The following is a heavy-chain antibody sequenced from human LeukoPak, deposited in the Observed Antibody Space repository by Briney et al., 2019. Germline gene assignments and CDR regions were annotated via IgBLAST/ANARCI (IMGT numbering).Heavy chain of an antibody. Sequence: GGSLRLSCAASGFIFNNYGMNWVRQAPGKGLEWVGFIRYDGSDKYYADSVKGRFTISRDGSTNTVYLQMNSLRVEDTAIYYCAKESQLSYAGTFYIDYWGQGTLVTVSS. CDR3: AKESQLSYAGTFYIDY. J-gene: IGHJ4*02. CDR2: IRYDGSDK. V-gene: IGHV3-30*02. D-gene: IGHD3-16*02. CDR1: GFIFNNYG.